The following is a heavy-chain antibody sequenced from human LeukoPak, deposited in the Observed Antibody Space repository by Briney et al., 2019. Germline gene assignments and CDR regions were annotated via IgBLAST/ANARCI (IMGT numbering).Heavy chain of an antibody. J-gene: IGHJ4*02. V-gene: IGHV3-23*01. CDR3: AKVAFWYHLVVPAAPCFYFDY. Sequence: GGSLRLSCAASGFTFSSYAMSWVRQAPGKGLEWVSAISGSGGSTYYADSVKGRFTISRDNSKNTLYLQMNSLRAEDTAVYYCAKVAFWYHLVVPAAPCFYFDYWGQGTLVTVSS. D-gene: IGHD2-2*01. CDR2: ISGSGGST. CDR1: GFTFSSYA.